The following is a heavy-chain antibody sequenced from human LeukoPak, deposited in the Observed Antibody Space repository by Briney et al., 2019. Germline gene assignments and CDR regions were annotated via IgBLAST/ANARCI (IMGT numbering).Heavy chain of an antibody. V-gene: IGHV4-39*01. Sequence: SETLSLTCTVSGGSLSSSSFYWGWIRQAPGKGLEWVASMYYSGTTYYNPSLKSRVTISADTSKKRFSLKLRSATAADTAVYYCTRGSYDVLTGYSTLGEFWGQGTLVIVSS. CDR3: TRGSYDVLTGYSTLGEF. CDR2: MYYSGTT. CDR1: GGSLSSSSFY. D-gene: IGHD3-9*01. J-gene: IGHJ1*01.